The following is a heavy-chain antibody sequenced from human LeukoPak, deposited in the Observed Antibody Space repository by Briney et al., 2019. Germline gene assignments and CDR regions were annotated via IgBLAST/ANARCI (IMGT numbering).Heavy chain of an antibody. Sequence: GGSLRLSCAASGFTFSSYAMSGVRQAPGKGLEWVSAISGSGGSTYYADSVKGRFTISRDNSKNTLYLQMNSLRAEETAVYYCAKDEVVVAATSAFDIWGQGTMVTVSS. J-gene: IGHJ3*02. CDR3: AKDEVVVAATSAFDI. CDR1: GFTFSSYA. V-gene: IGHV3-23*01. CDR2: ISGSGGST. D-gene: IGHD2-15*01.